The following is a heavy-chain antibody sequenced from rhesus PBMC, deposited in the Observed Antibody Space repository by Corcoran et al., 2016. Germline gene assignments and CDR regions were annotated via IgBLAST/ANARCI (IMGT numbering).Heavy chain of an antibody. CDR3: ARGVWGSSYFDY. D-gene: IGHD3-34*01. CDR1: VFSLTTSGMG. CDR2: IYWDDDK. V-gene: IGHV2-174*01. J-gene: IGHJ4*01. Sequence: VTLKESGPALVKPTQTLTLTCTFSVFSLTTSGMGVDWIRQPPGKALEWLALIYWDDDKRYSTSLKSRLTISKDTSKNQVVLTMTNMDPVDTATYYCARGVWGSSYFDYWGQGVLVTVSS.